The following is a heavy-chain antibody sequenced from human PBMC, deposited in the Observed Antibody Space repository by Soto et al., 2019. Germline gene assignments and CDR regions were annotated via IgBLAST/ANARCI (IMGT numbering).Heavy chain of an antibody. D-gene: IGHD6-13*01. CDR2: TYTGGNS. CDR1: GLSVSDKY. J-gene: IGHJ5*02. CDR3: ARDLLGQQLDNNWFDP. Sequence: PGGSLRLSCAASGLSVSDKYMSWVRQAPGKGLEWVSLTYTGGNSYFADFVKGRFIVSRDISKNTLFLHMNSLRAEDTAVFYCARDLLGQQLDNNWFDPWGQGTLVTVSS. V-gene: IGHV3-53*01.